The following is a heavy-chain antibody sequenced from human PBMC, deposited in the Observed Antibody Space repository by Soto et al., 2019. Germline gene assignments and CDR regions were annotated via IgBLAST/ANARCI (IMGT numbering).Heavy chain of an antibody. Sequence: EVQLVETGGGLIQPGGSLRLSCAASGFTVSNNYMSWVRQAPGKGLECVSIIYSGGTTYYADSVRGRFTISRDHSKNTLYLQMNSLRADDTAVYFCARNQPVTTLGYWGQGTLVTGSS. D-gene: IGHD4-17*01. V-gene: IGHV3-53*02. CDR1: GFTVSNNY. J-gene: IGHJ4*02. CDR3: ARNQPVTTLGY. CDR2: IYSGGTT.